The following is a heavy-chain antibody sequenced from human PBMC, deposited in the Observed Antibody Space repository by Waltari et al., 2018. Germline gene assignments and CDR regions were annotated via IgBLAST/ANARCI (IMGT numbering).Heavy chain of an antibody. J-gene: IGHJ3*02. V-gene: IGHV3-48*03. CDR3: ARYYGDYLDAFDI. Sequence: EVQLVESGGGLVQPGGYLRLSCSASGFTFCSDEIKWIRQAPGKGLEWVSYISSRGSTKYYAVSVKCRLTISRDNAKNSLSLQMNSLRAADTAVYYCARYYGDYLDAFDIWGQGTMVTVSS. CDR2: ISSRGSTK. D-gene: IGHD4-17*01. CDR1: GFTFCSDE.